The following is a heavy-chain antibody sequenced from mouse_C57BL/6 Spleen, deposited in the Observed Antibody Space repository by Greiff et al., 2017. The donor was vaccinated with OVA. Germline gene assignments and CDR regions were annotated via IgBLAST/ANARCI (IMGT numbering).Heavy chain of an antibody. D-gene: IGHD2-1*01. J-gene: IGHJ2*01. Sequence: EVQLQQSGPELVKPGASVKIPCKASGYTFTDYNMDWVKQSHGKSLEWIGDINPNNGGTIYNQKFKGKATLTVDKSSSTAYMELRSLTSEDTAVYYCARKRIYGNYDYFDYWGQGTTLTVSS. V-gene: IGHV1-18*01. CDR1: GYTFTDYN. CDR3: ARKRIYGNYDYFDY. CDR2: INPNNGGT.